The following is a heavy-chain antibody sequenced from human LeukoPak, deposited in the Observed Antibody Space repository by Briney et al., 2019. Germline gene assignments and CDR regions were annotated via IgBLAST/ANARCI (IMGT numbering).Heavy chain of an antibody. J-gene: IGHJ4*02. D-gene: IGHD6-19*01. CDR3: ARGHSSGWFQYYSDY. CDR2: INHSGST. V-gene: IGHV4-34*01. CDR1: GGSFSGYY. Sequence: SETLSLTCAVYGGSFSGYYWSWIRQPPAKGLEWIGEINHSGSTNYNPSLKSRVTMSVDTSKNQFSLKLSSVTAADTAVYYCARGHSSGWFQYYSDYWGQGTLVTVSS.